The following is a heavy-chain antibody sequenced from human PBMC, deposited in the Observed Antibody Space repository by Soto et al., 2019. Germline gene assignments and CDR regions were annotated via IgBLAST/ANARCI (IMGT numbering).Heavy chain of an antibody. J-gene: IGHJ6*02. CDR2: IYSGGST. CDR3: ARDQGGNWNPAALRYYYGMDV. V-gene: IGHV3-53*01. Sequence: GGSLRLSCAASGFTVSSNYMSWVRQAPGKGLEWVSVIYSGGSTYYADSVKGRFTISRDNSKNTLYLQMNSLRAEDTAVYYCARDQGGNWNPAALRYYYGMDVWGQGTTVTVS. CDR1: GFTVSSNY. D-gene: IGHD1-20*01.